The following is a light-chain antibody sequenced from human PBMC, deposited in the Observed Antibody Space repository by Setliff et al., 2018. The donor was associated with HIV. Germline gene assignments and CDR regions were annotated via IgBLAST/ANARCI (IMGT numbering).Light chain of an antibody. V-gene: IGLV1-40*03. CDR2: GNN. CDR3: QSYDSSLSGFV. Sequence: QSALTQPPSVSGAPGQRVTISCTGSSSNIGAGFVVHWYQHLPGTAPKLLMYGNNNRPSGVPDRFSDSKSGASASLAITGLQAEDEADYYCQSYDSSLSGFVVGTGTKV. J-gene: IGLJ1*01. CDR1: SSNIGAGFV.